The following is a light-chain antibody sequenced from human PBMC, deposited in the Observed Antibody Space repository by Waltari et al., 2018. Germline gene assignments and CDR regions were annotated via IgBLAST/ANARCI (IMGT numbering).Light chain of an antibody. CDR1: QSPVHSIGRTY. CDR2: EVS. V-gene: IGKV2D-29*01. Sequence: DIVMTQTPLSLSVTPGQPASIPSKSTQSPVHSIGRTYLYWHLQKPGKPPHLLIYEVSNRLSGVPDRFSGSGSGTDFTLIISSLEPEDFAVYYCQHRGHWPPEATFGPGTKVDIK. CDR3: QHRGHWPPEAT. J-gene: IGKJ3*01.